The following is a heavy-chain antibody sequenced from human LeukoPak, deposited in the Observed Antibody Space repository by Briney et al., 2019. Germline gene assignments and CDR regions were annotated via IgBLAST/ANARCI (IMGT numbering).Heavy chain of an antibody. CDR1: GYTFTGYY. Sequence: GASVKVSCKASGYTFTGYYMHWVRQAPGQGLEWMGWINPNSGGTNYAQKFQGRVTMTRDTSISTAYMEPSRLRSDDTAVYYCARAQTKQWLDLDYWGQGTLVTVSS. V-gene: IGHV1-2*02. CDR2: INPNSGGT. J-gene: IGHJ4*02. CDR3: ARAQTKQWLDLDY. D-gene: IGHD6-19*01.